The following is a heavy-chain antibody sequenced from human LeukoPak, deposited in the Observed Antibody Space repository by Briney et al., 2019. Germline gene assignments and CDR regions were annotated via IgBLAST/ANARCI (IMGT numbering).Heavy chain of an antibody. V-gene: IGHV4-39*01. CDR1: GFTFSSYSMN. D-gene: IGHD2-2*01. CDR3: ARLKELLSYDY. CDR2: IYYSGST. J-gene: IGHJ4*02. Sequence: GSLRLSCAASGFTFSSYSMNWVRQPPGKGLEWIGSIYYSGSTYYNPSLKSRVTISVDTSKNQFSLKLSSVTAADTAVYYCARLKELLSYDYWGQGTLVTVSS.